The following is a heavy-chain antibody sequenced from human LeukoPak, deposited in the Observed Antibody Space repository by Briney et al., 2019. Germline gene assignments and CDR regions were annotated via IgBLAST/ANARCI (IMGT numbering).Heavy chain of an antibody. J-gene: IGHJ4*02. CDR2: IIPILGIA. CDR3: ARAYYDSSGYYPYYFDY. Sequence: SVKVSCKASGGTFSSYAISWVRQAPGQGLEWMGRIIPILGIANYAQRFQGRVTITADKSTSTAYMELSSLRSEDTAVYYCARAYYDSSGYYPYYFDYWGQGTLVTVSS. CDR1: GGTFSSYA. D-gene: IGHD3-22*01. V-gene: IGHV1-69*04.